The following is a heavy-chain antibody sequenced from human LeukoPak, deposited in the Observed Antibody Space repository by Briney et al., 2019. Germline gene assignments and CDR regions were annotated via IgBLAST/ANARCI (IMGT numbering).Heavy chain of an antibody. CDR1: GFSISNSA. D-gene: IGHD5-12*01. CDR3: AKGAYDYIEMGYFDY. J-gene: IGHJ4*02. V-gene: IGHV3-23*01. Sequence: GGSLRLSCAASGFSISNSAMSWVRQAPGKGLEWVSLIVASSGSTFYADSVKGRFTISRDSSKNTLYLQMNSLRAEDKAVYYCAKGAYDYIEMGYFDYWGQGTLVTVSS. CDR2: IVASSGST.